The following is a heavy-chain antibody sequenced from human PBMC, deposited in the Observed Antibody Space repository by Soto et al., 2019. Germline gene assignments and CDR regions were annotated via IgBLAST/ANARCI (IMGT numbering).Heavy chain of an antibody. CDR2: IGTAGDT. CDR3: AIFGVGQLYDY. D-gene: IGHD6-13*01. V-gene: IGHV3-13*04. J-gene: IGHJ4*02. CDR1: GFTFSSYD. Sequence: EVQLVESGGGLVQPGGSLRLSCAASGFTFSSYDMHWVRQATGKGLEWVSAIGTAGDTYYPGSVKGRFTISRENAKNSLYLQMNSLRAGDTAVYYCAIFGVGQLYDYWVQGTLVTVSS.